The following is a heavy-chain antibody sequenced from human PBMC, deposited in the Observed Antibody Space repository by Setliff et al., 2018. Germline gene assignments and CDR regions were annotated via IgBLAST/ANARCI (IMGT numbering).Heavy chain of an antibody. V-gene: IGHV1-3*01. J-gene: IGHJ5*02. CDR2: INAANENT. Sequence: ASVKVSCKTSGGTFNSYGIDWVRQAPGQGLEWMGWINAANENTQYSKKFQGRLTITRDTSANTAYMELSSLRSEDTALYYCARYNWNTNWFDPWGQGTLVTVSS. CDR3: ARYNWNTNWFDP. CDR1: GGTFNSYG. D-gene: IGHD1-20*01.